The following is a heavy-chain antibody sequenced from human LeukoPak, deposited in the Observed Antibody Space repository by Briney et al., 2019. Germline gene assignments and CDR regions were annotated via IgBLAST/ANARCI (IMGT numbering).Heavy chain of an antibody. CDR2: ISAYNGNT. CDR3: ARELRYFDWLPTRGAFDI. Sequence: GASVKVSCKVSGYTFTSYGITWVRQAPGQGLEWMGWISAYNGNTNYAQKLQGRVTMTTDTSTSTAYMELRSLRSDDTAVYYCARELRYFDWLPTRGAFDIWGQGTMVTVSS. D-gene: IGHD3-9*01. V-gene: IGHV1-18*01. J-gene: IGHJ3*02. CDR1: GYTFTSYG.